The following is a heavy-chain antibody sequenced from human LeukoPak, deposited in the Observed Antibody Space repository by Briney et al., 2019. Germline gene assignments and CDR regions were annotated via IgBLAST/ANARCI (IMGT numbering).Heavy chain of an antibody. CDR2: IWYDGSNK. CDR3: ARVSLAGTGAFDI. Sequence: GGSLRLSCAASGFTFSSYGMHWVRQAPGKGLEWVAVIWYDGSNKYYADSVKGRFTISRDNSKNTLYLQMNSLRAEDTAVYYCARVSLAGTGAFDIWGQGTMVTVSS. V-gene: IGHV3-33*01. D-gene: IGHD6-19*01. J-gene: IGHJ3*02. CDR1: GFTFSSYG.